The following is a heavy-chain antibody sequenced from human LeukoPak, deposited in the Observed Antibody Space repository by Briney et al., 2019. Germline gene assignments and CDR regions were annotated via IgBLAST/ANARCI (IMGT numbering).Heavy chain of an antibody. CDR3: ARDLLSTAGYFDY. J-gene: IGHJ4*02. V-gene: IGHV4-59*01. CDR2: IYYSGST. CDR1: GGXISSYY. D-gene: IGHD6-19*01. Sequence: PSETLSLTCTVSGGXISSYYCSWIRQPPGKGLEWIGYIYYSGSTNYNPSLKSRVTISVDTSKNQFSLNLSSVTAADTAVYYCARDLLSTAGYFDYWGQGTLVTVSS.